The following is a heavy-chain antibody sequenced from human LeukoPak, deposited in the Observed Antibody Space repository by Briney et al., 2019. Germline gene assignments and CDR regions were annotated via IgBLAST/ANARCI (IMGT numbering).Heavy chain of an antibody. V-gene: IGHV4-39*07. D-gene: IGHD3-22*01. CDR2: IYHSGST. Sequence: SETLSLTCTVSGGSISSGGYYWSWIRQPPGKGLEWIGSIYHSGSTYYNPSLKSRVTISVDTSKNQFSLKLSSVTAADTAVYYCASAISYYYDSSGSTNKLVDYWGQGTLVTVSS. J-gene: IGHJ4*02. CDR1: GGSISSGGYY. CDR3: ASAISYYYDSSGSTNKLVDY.